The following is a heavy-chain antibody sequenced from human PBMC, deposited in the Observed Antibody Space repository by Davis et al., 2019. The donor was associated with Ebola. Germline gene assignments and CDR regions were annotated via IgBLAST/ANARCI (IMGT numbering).Heavy chain of an antibody. D-gene: IGHD6-13*01. CDR3: ATIAAAGD. Sequence: GESLKISCAASGFTFSSYSMNWVRQAPGKGLEWVSYISSSSSTIYYADSVKGRFTISRDNAENSLYLQMNSLRDEDTAVYYCATIAAAGDWGQGTLVTVSS. V-gene: IGHV3-48*02. CDR2: ISSSSSTI. J-gene: IGHJ4*02. CDR1: GFTFSSYS.